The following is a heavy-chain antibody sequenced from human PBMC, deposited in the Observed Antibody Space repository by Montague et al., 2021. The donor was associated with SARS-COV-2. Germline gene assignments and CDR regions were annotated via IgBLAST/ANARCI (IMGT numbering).Heavy chain of an antibody. CDR1: GGAMSSADNF. V-gene: IGHV4-39*01. Sequence: SETLSLTCTVSGGAMSSADNFWGWVRQTPGKGLEWIGNIFYNGPSRSNPSLNSRVTTSLDTSKSQLSLRLSSVTAADTAVYFCARYKAWNVAQYGVEYWGQGTVVTVSS. D-gene: IGHD1-1*01. J-gene: IGHJ4*02. CDR2: IFYNGPS. CDR3: ARYKAWNVAQYGVEY.